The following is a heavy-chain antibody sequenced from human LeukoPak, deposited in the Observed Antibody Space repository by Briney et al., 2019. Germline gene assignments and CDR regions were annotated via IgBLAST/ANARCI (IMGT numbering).Heavy chain of an antibody. CDR2: INSDGSST. Sequence: GRSLRLSCAASGFTLSDYWAQWVRHAPGKGLVWVSRINSDGSSTNYADSVKGRFTISRDNAKNTLYLQMNSLSAEDTAVYYSARSFDCWGQGTLVTVSS. CDR3: ARSFDC. V-gene: IGHV3-74*01. J-gene: IGHJ4*02. CDR1: GFTLSDYW.